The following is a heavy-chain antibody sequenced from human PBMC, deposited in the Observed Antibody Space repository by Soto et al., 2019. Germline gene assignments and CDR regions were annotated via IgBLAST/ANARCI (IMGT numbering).Heavy chain of an antibody. D-gene: IGHD1-20*01. CDR1: GYSFSDYD. V-gene: IGHV1-8*01. CDR2: MNPNSGNT. Sequence: QVQLVQSGAEVKKPGASVKVSCKASGYSFSDYDINWVRQATGQGPEWMGWMNPNSGNTGYAQKFQGRVTMTRNTSINTAYMALSSLGSEDTAVDYCARDNRYNWNDEGWFDPWGQGTLVTVSS. CDR3: ARDNRYNWNDEGWFDP. J-gene: IGHJ5*02.